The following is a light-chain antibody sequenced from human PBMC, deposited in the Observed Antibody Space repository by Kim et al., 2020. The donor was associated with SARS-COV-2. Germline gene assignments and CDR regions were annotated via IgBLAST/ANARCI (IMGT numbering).Light chain of an antibody. Sequence: SSELTQDPAVSVALGQTVRITCQGDSLRSYYASWYQQKPGQAPLLVLYEKNNRPSGIPDRFSGSSSGNTASLTITGAQADDEADYYCNSRESGVNHVVFG. CDR3: NSRESGVNHVV. V-gene: IGLV3-19*01. CDR1: SLRSYY. CDR2: EKN. J-gene: IGLJ2*01.